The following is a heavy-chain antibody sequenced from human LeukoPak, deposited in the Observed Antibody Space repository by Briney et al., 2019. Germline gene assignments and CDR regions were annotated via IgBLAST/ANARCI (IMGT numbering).Heavy chain of an antibody. J-gene: IGHJ4*02. CDR1: GGSISSATSY. Sequence: SETLSLTCNVSGGSISSATSYWGWIRQPPGKGLEWIASIYNSGNPYHNPSLASRVTISIDTSGNQFSLKLTSVTAADTAVYYCAKRPGGVGARRTAFDSWGQGTLVTVSS. CDR2: IYNSGNP. V-gene: IGHV4-39*07. CDR3: AKRPGGVGARRTAFDS. D-gene: IGHD1-26*01.